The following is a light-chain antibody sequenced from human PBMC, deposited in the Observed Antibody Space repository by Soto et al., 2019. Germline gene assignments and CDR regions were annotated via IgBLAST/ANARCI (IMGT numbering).Light chain of an antibody. CDR3: QQYENLPN. V-gene: IGKV1-8*01. Sequence: AIRMTQSPSSFSASTGDRVTITFRASQGISSYLAWYQQKPGKAPKLLIYDASNLEAGVPSRFRGSGSGTDFTFTISRLQPEDIATYYCQQYENLPNFGQGTRLEIK. CDR1: QGISSY. CDR2: DAS. J-gene: IGKJ5*01.